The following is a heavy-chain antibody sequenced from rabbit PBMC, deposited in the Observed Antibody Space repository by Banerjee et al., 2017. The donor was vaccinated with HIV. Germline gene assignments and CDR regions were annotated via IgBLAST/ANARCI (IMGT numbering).Heavy chain of an antibody. V-gene: IGHV1S45*01. CDR3: ARNYGL. J-gene: IGHJ4*01. CDR2: IARVSGNI. CDR1: GFTLNSYW. Sequence: QEQLEESGGGLVKPGGSLTLTCTASGFTLNSYWMSWVRQAPGKGLEWIGCIARVSGNIYYANWAKGRFTISKTSSTTVTLQMTGLTAADTAIYFCARNYGLWGPGTLVTVS. D-gene: IGHD3-1*01.